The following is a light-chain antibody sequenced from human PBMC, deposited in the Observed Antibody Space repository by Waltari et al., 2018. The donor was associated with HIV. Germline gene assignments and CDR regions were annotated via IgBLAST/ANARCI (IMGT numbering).Light chain of an antibody. V-gene: IGLV1-40*01. CDR1: SSNTGAGYA. Sequence: QSVLTQPPSVSGAPGQRVTIPCPGSSSNTGAGYAVHWCQQLPGTAPKLLIYDNNNRPSGVPDRFSGSKSGTSASLAITGLQADDEADYYCQSYDISLSGLGVFGGGTKLTVL. CDR3: QSYDISLSGLGV. J-gene: IGLJ3*02. CDR2: DNN.